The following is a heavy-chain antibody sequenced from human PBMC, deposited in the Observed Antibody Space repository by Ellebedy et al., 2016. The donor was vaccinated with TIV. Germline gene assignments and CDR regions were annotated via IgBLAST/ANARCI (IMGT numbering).Heavy chain of an antibody. CDR1: GFTFTYTW. D-gene: IGHD3-22*01. CDR3: ATDEGGSYDS. J-gene: IGHJ6*02. CDR2: ISRDGDIR. V-gene: IGHV3-74*01. Sequence: PGGSLRLSCATSGFTFTYTWMHWIRQAPGKGLEWVSRISRDGDIRGYAEFAKGRFTVSRDNTKNTLYLQMSGLRADDSAVYYCATDEGGSYDSWGQGTTVTVSS.